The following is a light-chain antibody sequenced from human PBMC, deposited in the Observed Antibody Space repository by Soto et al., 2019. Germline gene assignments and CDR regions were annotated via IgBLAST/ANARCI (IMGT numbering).Light chain of an antibody. Sequence: QSVLTQPDSVCGSPGQSITISCTGTSSDVGSYNLVSWYQQHPGKAPKLMIYEGSKRPSGVSNRFSGSKSGNTASLTISGLQAEDEADYYCCSYAGSSTLVFGGGTKVTVL. CDR2: EGS. CDR1: SSDVGSYNL. J-gene: IGLJ3*02. V-gene: IGLV2-23*01. CDR3: CSYAGSSTLV.